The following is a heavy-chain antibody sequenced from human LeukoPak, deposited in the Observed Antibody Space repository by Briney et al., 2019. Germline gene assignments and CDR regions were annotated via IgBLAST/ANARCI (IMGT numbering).Heavy chain of an antibody. Sequence: PGGSLRLSCAASGFTFSSYSMNWVRQAPGKGLEWVSYISSSSSTIYYADSVKGRFTISRDNAKNSLYLQMNSLRAEDTAVYYCARDLGGRWLQSSYFDYWGQGTLVTVSS. D-gene: IGHD5-24*01. CDR3: ARDLGGRWLQSSYFDY. J-gene: IGHJ4*02. V-gene: IGHV3-48*04. CDR1: GFTFSSYS. CDR2: ISSSSSTI.